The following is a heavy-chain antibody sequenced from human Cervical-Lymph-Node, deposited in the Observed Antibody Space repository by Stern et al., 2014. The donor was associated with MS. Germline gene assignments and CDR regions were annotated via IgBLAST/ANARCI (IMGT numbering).Heavy chain of an antibody. Sequence: VQLEESGPGLVKPSQTLSLTCTVSGGSISSGGYYWSWIRQHPGQGLEWIGYIHHSGNTYYNPSLKSRLTISVDTSKNQFSLKLSPVTAADTAVYYCARDSGALTTVTTGSIDYWGQGTLVTVSS. CDR3: ARDSGALTTVTTGSIDY. V-gene: IGHV4-31*03. CDR1: GGSISSGGYY. J-gene: IGHJ4*02. D-gene: IGHD4-17*01. CDR2: IHHSGNT.